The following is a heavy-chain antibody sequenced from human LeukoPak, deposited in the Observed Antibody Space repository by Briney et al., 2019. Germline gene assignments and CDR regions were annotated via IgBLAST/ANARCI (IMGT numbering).Heavy chain of an antibody. CDR1: GGSISNYW. Sequence: PSGTLSLTCAVSGGSISNYWWSWVRQSPGKGLEWIGEIHHSGNTNYNPSLKSRVTVSVGPSRGQFSLKPNSVTAADTAVYYCVRNGYYSVDYWGQGTLVTVSS. CDR3: VRNGYYSVDY. J-gene: IGHJ4*02. V-gene: IGHV4-4*02. CDR2: IHHSGNT. D-gene: IGHD3-22*01.